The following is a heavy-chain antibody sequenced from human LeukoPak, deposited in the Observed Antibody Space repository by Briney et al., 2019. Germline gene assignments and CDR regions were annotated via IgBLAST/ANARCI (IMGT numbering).Heavy chain of an antibody. CDR2: MYHSGST. Sequence: SETLSLTCTVSNYSINTDYYWGWIRQPPGKGLEWIGTMYHSGSTYYNPSLKSRVTISVDTSKNQFSLKLSSVTAADTAVYYCARYDVWGSYRAFDYWGQGTLVTVSS. CDR3: ARYDVWGSYRAFDY. V-gene: IGHV4-38-2*02. CDR1: NYSINTDYY. D-gene: IGHD3-16*02. J-gene: IGHJ4*02.